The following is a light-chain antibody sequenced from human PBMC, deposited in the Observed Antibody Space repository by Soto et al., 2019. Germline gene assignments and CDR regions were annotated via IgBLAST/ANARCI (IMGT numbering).Light chain of an antibody. V-gene: IGKV3-11*01. CDR1: QSASNF. J-gene: IGKJ1*01. Sequence: EIVMTQSPATLSVSPGETASLSCRASQSASNFLAWYKQKPGQAPRLLIYNVSRRATGIPDRFSGSGSGTEFTLTISSLEPEDFEVYYCQQRSNWPQTFGQGTNVDIK. CDR3: QQRSNWPQT. CDR2: NVS.